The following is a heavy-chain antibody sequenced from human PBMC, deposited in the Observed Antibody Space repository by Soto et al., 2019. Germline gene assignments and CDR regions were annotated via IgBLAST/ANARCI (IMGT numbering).Heavy chain of an antibody. V-gene: IGHV4-4*02. CDR1: GGSISSGDW. Sequence: QVQLQESGPGLVKPSGTLSLTCAVSGGSISSGDWCWSWVRQSPGKGLEWIGEIYYSGSTTYNPSLKSRVTISADKSENQFSLRLSSVTAAVTAVYYWARRGWESIFGSLDYWGQGTLVTVSS. CDR2: IYYSGST. CDR3: ARRGWESIFGSLDY. D-gene: IGHD3-3*02. J-gene: IGHJ4*02.